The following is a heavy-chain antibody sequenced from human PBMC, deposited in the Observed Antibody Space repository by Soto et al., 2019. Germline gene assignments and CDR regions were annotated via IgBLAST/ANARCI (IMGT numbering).Heavy chain of an antibody. J-gene: IGHJ4*02. V-gene: IGHV3-21*01. CDR2: IFISSSYI. CDR3: ARGPYCGSYWREFDY. D-gene: IGHD1-26*01. CDR1: GFTFSSYS. Sequence: PGGSLRLSCAASGFTFSSYSMNWVRQAPGKGLEWVSSIFISSSYIYYADSVKGRCTISRDIAKNSLCLQMNSLRADDTAVYYCARGPYCGSYWREFDYWGQGTLVTVSS.